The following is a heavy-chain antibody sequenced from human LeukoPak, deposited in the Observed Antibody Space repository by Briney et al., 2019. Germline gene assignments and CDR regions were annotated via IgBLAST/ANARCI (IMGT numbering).Heavy chain of an antibody. Sequence: PGGALRLSCAASGFTFSNYAMHWARQAPGKGLEWVAFISHDRSNNCNTDSLKGRFTISRDNSKNTLYLQMNSLTDEDTAVYYCARDLSGSYMSDYWGQGSLVTVSS. J-gene: IGHJ4*02. D-gene: IGHD3-10*01. CDR2: ISHDRSNN. CDR1: GFTFSNYA. CDR3: ARDLSGSYMSDY. V-gene: IGHV3-30-3*01.